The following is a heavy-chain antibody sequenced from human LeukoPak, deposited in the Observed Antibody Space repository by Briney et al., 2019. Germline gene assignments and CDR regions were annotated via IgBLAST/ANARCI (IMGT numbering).Heavy chain of an antibody. CDR3: ARDPTGTTDY. CDR2: ISSTGGTI. Sequence: GGSLRLSCAASGFIFSSHSMNWVRQAPGKGLEWVSYISSTGGTIYYADSVKGRFTISRDNAKNSLYLQMNSLRDEDTAVYYCARDPTGTTDYWGQGTLVTVSS. J-gene: IGHJ4*02. V-gene: IGHV3-48*02. D-gene: IGHD1-7*01. CDR1: GFIFSSHS.